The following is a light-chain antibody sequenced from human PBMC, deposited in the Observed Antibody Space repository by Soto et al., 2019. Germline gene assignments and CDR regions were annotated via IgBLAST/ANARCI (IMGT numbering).Light chain of an antibody. V-gene: IGKV3-15*01. CDR3: HQRKSWPRT. CDR2: GAS. Sequence: EIVMTQSPATLSLSPGERATLSCRASESVSTNLAWYQQKAGQAPRLLIYGASTRATGIPARFSGSGSGTDFTLTISSLEPEDFAVYYCHQRKSWPRTFGQGTKVDIK. CDR1: ESVSTN. J-gene: IGKJ1*01.